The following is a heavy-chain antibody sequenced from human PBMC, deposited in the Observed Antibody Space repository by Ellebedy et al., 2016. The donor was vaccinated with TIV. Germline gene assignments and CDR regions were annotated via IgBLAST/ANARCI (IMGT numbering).Heavy chain of an antibody. Sequence: AASVKVSCKASGYTFTSYAMHWVRQAPGQRLEWMGWINAGNGNTKYSQKFQGRVTITRDTSASTAYIELNSLRSEDTAVYCCARRDSGYFFYWGQGTLVTVSS. CDR2: INAGNGNT. CDR1: GYTFTSYA. J-gene: IGHJ4*02. D-gene: IGHD5-12*01. V-gene: IGHV1-3*01. CDR3: ARRDSGYFFY.